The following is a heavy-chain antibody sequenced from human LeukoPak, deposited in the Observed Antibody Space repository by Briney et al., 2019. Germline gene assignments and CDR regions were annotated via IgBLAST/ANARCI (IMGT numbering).Heavy chain of an antibody. Sequence: ASVKVSCKASGFTFTSSAMQWVRQARGQRLEWIGWIVVGSGNTNYAQKFQERVTITRDMSTSTAYMELSSLRSEDTAVYYCAAARHSGSYYSDYWGQGTLVTVSS. CDR1: GFTFTSSA. D-gene: IGHD1-26*01. CDR2: IVVGSGNT. J-gene: IGHJ4*02. CDR3: AAARHSGSYYSDY. V-gene: IGHV1-58*02.